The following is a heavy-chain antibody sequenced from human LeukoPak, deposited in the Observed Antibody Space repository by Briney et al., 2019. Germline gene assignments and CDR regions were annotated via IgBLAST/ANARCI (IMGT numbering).Heavy chain of an antibody. J-gene: IGHJ5*02. D-gene: IGHD4-17*01. V-gene: IGHV3-23*01. CDR3: AKEGADYGDYSNWFDP. CDR2: ISDSGDYT. Sequence: GGSLRLSCAGSGFTFSSYAMSWVRQAPGQGLEWVSVISDSGDYTSYADSVRGRFTISRDNSRNTLYLQMISLRPEDTAVYYCAKEGADYGDYSNWFDPWGQGTLVTFSS. CDR1: GFTFSSYA.